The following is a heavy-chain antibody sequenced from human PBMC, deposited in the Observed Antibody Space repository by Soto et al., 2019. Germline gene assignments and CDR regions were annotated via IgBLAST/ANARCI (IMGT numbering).Heavy chain of an antibody. J-gene: IGHJ4*02. CDR2: FSATSENT. CDR3: AKARDQQWVRLPFDY. Sequence: EVQLLESGGGLVQPGGSLRLSCVGSGFFFSVYRMTWVRQAPGKGLEWVSSFSATSENTYYADSVRGRFTISRDNSKNTLFLQMNSLTAEDTAMYYCAKARDQQWVRLPFDYWGQGILVIVSS. D-gene: IGHD6-19*01. V-gene: IGHV3-23*01. CDR1: GFFFSVYR.